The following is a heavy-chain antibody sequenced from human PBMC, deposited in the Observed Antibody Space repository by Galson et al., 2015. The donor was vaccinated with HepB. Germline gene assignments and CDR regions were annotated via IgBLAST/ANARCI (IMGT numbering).Heavy chain of an antibody. CDR3: VRSGRYNSGWSYYCGY. D-gene: IGHD6-19*01. CDR1: GYTFTNYS. V-gene: IGHV1-46*04. Sequence: SVKVSCKASGYTFTNYSMHWVRQAPGQGLEWMGVINPSGGSTDYAQKLQGRVTMTRDTSTSTVYMELSSLTSEDTAVYYCVRSGRYNSGWSYYCGYWGQGTLVTVSS. CDR2: INPSGGST. J-gene: IGHJ4*02.